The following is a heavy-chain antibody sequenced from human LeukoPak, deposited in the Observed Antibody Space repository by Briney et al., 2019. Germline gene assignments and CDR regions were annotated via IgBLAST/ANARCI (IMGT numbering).Heavy chain of an antibody. CDR2: ISSSGSTI. D-gene: IGHD3-10*02. J-gene: IGHJ6*04. CDR3: AELGITMIGGV. CDR1: GFTFSRFW. V-gene: IGHV3-48*03. Sequence: GGSLRLSCAASGFTFSRFWMTWVRQAPGKGLEWVSYISSSGSTIYYADSVKGRFTISRDNAKNSLYLQMNSLRAEDTAVYYCAELGITMIGGVWGKGTTVTISS.